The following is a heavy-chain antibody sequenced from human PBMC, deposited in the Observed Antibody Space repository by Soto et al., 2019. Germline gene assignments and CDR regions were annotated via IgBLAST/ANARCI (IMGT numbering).Heavy chain of an antibody. D-gene: IGHD3-16*02. Sequence: QLQLQESGPGLVKPSETLSLTCTVSGGSISSSSYYWGWIRQPPGKGLEWIGSIYYSGSTYYNPSLKSRATRSVDTSKNQFSLKRSSVTAADTAVYYCARQIVSFVGMDVWGQGTTVTVSS. J-gene: IGHJ6*02. V-gene: IGHV4-39*01. CDR1: GGSISSSSYY. CDR3: ARQIVSFVGMDV. CDR2: IYYSGST.